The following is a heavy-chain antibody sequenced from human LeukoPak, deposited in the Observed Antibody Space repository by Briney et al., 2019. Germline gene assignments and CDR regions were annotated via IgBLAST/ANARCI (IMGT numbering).Heavy chain of an antibody. J-gene: IGHJ4*02. V-gene: IGHV3-7*01. Sequence: QPGGSLRLSCAASGFTFSSYWMSWVRQAPGKGLEWVANIKQDGSEKYYVDSVKGRFTISRDNAKNSLYLQMNSLRAEDTAVYYCAGELAVYDFWSGYSPKIIDYWGQGTLVTVSS. CDR2: IKQDGSEK. D-gene: IGHD3-3*01. CDR3: AGELAVYDFWSGYSPKIIDY. CDR1: GFTFSSYW.